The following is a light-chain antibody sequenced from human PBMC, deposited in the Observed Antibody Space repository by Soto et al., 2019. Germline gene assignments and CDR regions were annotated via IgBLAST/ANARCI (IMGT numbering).Light chain of an antibody. CDR1: SSNIGSNT. V-gene: IGLV1-44*01. CDR2: TDN. J-gene: IGLJ1*01. Sequence: QSVLTQPPSACGAPGQRVTISCSGSSSNIGSNTVNWYQQHPGTAPKLLIYTDNQRPSGVPDRFSGSKSGTSASLAISGLQSEDEADFYCGAWDDSLNGPVFGTGTKVTVL. CDR3: GAWDDSLNGPV.